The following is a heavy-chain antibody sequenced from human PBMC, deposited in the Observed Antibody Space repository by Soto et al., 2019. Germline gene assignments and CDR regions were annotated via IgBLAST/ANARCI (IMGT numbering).Heavy chain of an antibody. D-gene: IGHD2-2*01. CDR1: GFTFSDYA. V-gene: IGHV3-23*01. Sequence: EVQLLEYGGGLVQPGGSLRLTSAASGFTFSDYAMSWVRQAPGKGLEWVSTVSASASNTHYADSVKGRFTISRDNSKNTLFLQMDSLRAEDTALYYCANVPIWCGSSRCYTEGFDYWGQGTLVIVPS. CDR2: VSASASNT. J-gene: IGHJ4*02. CDR3: ANVPIWCGSSRCYTEGFDY.